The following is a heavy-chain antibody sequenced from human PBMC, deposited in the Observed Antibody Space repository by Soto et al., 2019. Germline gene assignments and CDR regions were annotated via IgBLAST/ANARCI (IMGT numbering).Heavy chain of an antibody. Sequence: TSVKASCGASRGTFGSYAISWVRQAHGQGREWMGGIIPIFGTANYAQKFQGRVTITADESTSTAYMELKSLRAEDTAVYYCAALNRDEDSSSPIASGMAVWGQGTTVTGSS. CDR1: RGTFGSYA. D-gene: IGHD6-6*01. J-gene: IGHJ6*02. CDR2: IIPIFGTA. CDR3: AALNRDEDSSSPIASGMAV. V-gene: IGHV1-69*13.